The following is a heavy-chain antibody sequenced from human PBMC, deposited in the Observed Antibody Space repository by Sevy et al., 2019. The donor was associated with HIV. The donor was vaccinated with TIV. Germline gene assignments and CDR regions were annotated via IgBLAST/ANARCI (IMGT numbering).Heavy chain of an antibody. Sequence: GGSLSLSCAASGFTFDDYAMHWVRQAPGKGLEWVSGISWNSGSIGYADSVKGRFTISRDNAKNSLYLQMNSLRADDTALYYCANLAGYSSGWYGSVVDYWGHGTLVTVSS. CDR2: ISWNSGSI. CDR1: GFTFDDYA. D-gene: IGHD6-19*01. V-gene: IGHV3-9*01. J-gene: IGHJ4*01. CDR3: ANLAGYSSGWYGSVVDY.